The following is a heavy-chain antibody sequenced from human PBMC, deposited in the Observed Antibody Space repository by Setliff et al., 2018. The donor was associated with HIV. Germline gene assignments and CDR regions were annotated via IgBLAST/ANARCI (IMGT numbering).Heavy chain of an antibody. CDR1: GFIFSDYW. V-gene: IGHV3-7*01. Sequence: GGSLRLSCAASGFIFSDYWMSWVRQAPGKGLEWVANIKQDGSEKYYVDSVKGRFTIFRDNAKKSMYLQMNSLRAEDTAVYYCARDQEVVPAALEGYYYSGMDVWGQGTTVTVSS. J-gene: IGHJ6*02. CDR3: ARDQEVVPAALEGYYYSGMDV. CDR2: IKQDGSEK. D-gene: IGHD2-2*01.